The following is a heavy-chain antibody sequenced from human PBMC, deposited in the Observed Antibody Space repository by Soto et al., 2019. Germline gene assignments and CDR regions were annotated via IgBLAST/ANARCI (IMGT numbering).Heavy chain of an antibody. V-gene: IGHV1-3*01. D-gene: IGHD6-19*01. Sequence: ASVKVSRKGSGYTFPSPGIHLVRQAPGQRLEWMGWINAGNGNTKYSQKFQGRVTITRDTSASTAYMELSSLRSEDTAVYYCARGESMQGLVLDYWGQGTLVTVSS. CDR3: ARGESMQGLVLDY. CDR2: INAGNGNT. CDR1: GYTFPSPG. J-gene: IGHJ4*02.